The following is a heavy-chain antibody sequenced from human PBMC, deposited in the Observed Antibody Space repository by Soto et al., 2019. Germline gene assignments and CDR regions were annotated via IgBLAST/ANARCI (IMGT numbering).Heavy chain of an antibody. Sequence: SVKVSCKASGGTFSSYAISWVRQAPGQGLEWMGGMIPIFGTANYAQKFQGRVTITADESTSTAYMELSSLRSEDTAVYYCARLAGCSSTSCYKNFDYWGQGTLVTVSS. CDR3: ARLAGCSSTSCYKNFDY. CDR1: GGTFSSYA. V-gene: IGHV1-69*13. J-gene: IGHJ4*02. D-gene: IGHD2-2*02. CDR2: MIPIFGTA.